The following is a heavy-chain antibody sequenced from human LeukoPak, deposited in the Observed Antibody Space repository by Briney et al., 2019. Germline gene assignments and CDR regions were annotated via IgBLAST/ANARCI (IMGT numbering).Heavy chain of an antibody. CDR2: ISDSGGNT. V-gene: IGHV3-23*01. CDR1: GFTLSSYA. J-gene: IGHJ4*02. Sequence: GGSLRLSCAASGFTLSSYAMSWVRQAPGEGLEWVSSISDSGGNTKYADSVKGRFTISRDNAKNSLYLQMNSLRAEDTAVYYCAREEDYASALDYWGQGTLVTVSS. CDR3: AREEDYASALDY. D-gene: IGHD3-16*01.